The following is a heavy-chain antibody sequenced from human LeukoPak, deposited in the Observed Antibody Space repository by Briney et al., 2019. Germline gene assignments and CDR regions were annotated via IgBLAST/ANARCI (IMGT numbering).Heavy chain of an antibody. Sequence: SDTLPLTCTVSGASISRGSHYYNWIRQHPAKGLEWIGYIHYTGGTSYNPSLKSRVTMSIETSMNQLSLKLSSLTAAGTAVYYCAASSGVTLGRFWGQGSLVTVSS. CDR1: GASISRGSHY. CDR3: AASSGVTLGRF. V-gene: IGHV4-31*03. D-gene: IGHD4/OR15-4a*01. J-gene: IGHJ4*02. CDR2: IHYTGGT.